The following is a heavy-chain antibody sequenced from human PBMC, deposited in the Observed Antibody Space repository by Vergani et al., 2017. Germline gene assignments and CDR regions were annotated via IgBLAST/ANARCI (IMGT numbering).Heavy chain of an antibody. V-gene: IGHV5-51*01. Sequence: EVPLVLSGAEVKKPGESLKISCKGSGYSFTSYWIGWVRPMPGKGLEWMGFIYPGDSVTRYSPSFQGQVTISADRSISTAYLQWSSLKASDTAMYYCARRSIADYYMDVWGKGTTVTVSS. CDR2: IYPGDSVT. J-gene: IGHJ6*03. D-gene: IGHD6-6*01. CDR1: GYSFTSYW. CDR3: ARRSIADYYMDV.